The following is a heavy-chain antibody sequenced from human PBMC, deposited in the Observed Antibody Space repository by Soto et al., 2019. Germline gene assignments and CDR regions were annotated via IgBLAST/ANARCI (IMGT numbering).Heavy chain of an antibody. D-gene: IGHD3-3*01. Sequence: ASVKVSCKASGYTFTGYYMHWVRQAPGQGLEWMGWINPNSGGTNYAQKFQGWVTMTRDTSISTAYMELSRLRSDDTAVYYCARDTSKTIFGVVNHPHEYYYYGMDVWGQGTTVTVSS. V-gene: IGHV1-2*04. CDR3: ARDTSKTIFGVVNHPHEYYYYGMDV. CDR2: INPNSGGT. CDR1: GYTFTGYY. J-gene: IGHJ6*02.